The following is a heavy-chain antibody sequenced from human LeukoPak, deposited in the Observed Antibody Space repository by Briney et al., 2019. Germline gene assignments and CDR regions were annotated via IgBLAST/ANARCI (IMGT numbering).Heavy chain of an antibody. CDR2: ISTTDNSI. CDR3: ARVGWAVAGTGNWYFDL. V-gene: IGHV3-48*04. CDR1: GFAFNTYS. D-gene: IGHD6-19*01. Sequence: GESLRLSCAASGFAFNTYSMNWVRQAPGKGLEWLSYISTTDNSIYYADSVKGRISISRDNARNSLYLQMDSLRAEDTAVYYCARVGWAVAGTGNWYFDLWGRGTLVTVSS. J-gene: IGHJ2*01.